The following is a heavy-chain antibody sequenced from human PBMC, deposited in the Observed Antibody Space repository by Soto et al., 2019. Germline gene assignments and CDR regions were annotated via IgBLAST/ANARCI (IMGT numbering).Heavy chain of an antibody. CDR1: GGSFSGHY. D-gene: IGHD2-15*01. Sequence: SETLSLTCAVYGGSFSGHYWSWIRQPPGKGLEWIGEINHSGSTNYNPSLKSRVTISVDTSKNQFSLKLSSVTAADTAVYYCAGGLHSPFDYYYYLLDGWGQGSTVTGSS. J-gene: IGHJ6*02. V-gene: IGHV4-34*01. CDR3: AGGLHSPFDYYYYLLDG. CDR2: INHSGST.